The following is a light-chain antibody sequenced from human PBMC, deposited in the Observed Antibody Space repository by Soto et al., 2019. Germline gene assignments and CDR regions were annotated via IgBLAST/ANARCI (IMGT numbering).Light chain of an antibody. J-gene: IGKJ1*01. CDR1: QSVSRSY. V-gene: IGKV3-20*01. CDR2: GAS. Sequence: EIVMTQSPATLSVSPGERATLSCRASQSVSRSYLAWYQQKPGQAPRLLIYGASSRATGIPDRFSGSGSGTDFTLTISRLEPEDFAVYYCHQYAHSPRTFGLGTKVEVK. CDR3: HQYAHSPRT.